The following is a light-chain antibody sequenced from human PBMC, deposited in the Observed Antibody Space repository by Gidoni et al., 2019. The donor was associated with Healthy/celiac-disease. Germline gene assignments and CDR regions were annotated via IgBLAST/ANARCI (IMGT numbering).Light chain of an antibody. J-gene: IGKJ2*01. V-gene: IGKV1-17*03. CDR2: GAS. CDR1: RGITNY. Sequence: DIQMTQSPSAMSASVGDRVTITCRASRGITNYLAWFQQKPGKVPKRLIYGASSLQSGVPSRFSGSGSGTEFTLTISSLQPEDFATYYCLQHNNYPYTFXQXTKLEIK. CDR3: LQHNNYPYT.